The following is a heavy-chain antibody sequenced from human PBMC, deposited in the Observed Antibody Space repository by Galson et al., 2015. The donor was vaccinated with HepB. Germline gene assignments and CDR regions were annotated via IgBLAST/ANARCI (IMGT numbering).Heavy chain of an antibody. CDR1: DYTFTSYG. V-gene: IGHV1-18*01. CDR3: ARDGYCSSTSCYGWGWSGAYYYYYYMDV. J-gene: IGHJ6*03. CDR2: ISAYNGNT. Sequence: SVKVSCKASDYTFTSYGISWVRQAPGQGLEWMGWISAYNGNTNYAQKLQGRVTMTTDTSTSTAYMELRSLRSDDTAVYYCARDGYCSSTSCYGWGWSGAYYYYYYMDVWGKGTTVTVSS. D-gene: IGHD2-2*03.